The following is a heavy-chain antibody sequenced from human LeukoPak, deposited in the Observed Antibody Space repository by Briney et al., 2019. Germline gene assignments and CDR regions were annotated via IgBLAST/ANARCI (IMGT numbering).Heavy chain of an antibody. V-gene: IGHV4-30-4*01. CDR3: ARSGLHDYGDYGAGYYYGMDV. CDR2: IYYSGST. CDR1: GGSISSGDYY. Sequence: SQTLSLTCTVSGGSISSGDYYWGWIRQPPGKGLEWIGYIYYSGSTYYNPSLKSRVTISVDTSKNQFSLKLSSVTAADTAVYYCARSGLHDYGDYGAGYYYGMDVWGQGTTVTVSS. J-gene: IGHJ6*02. D-gene: IGHD4-17*01.